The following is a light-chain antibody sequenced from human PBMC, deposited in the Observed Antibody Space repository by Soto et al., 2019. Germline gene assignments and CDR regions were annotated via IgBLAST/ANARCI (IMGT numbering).Light chain of an antibody. CDR3: SSYTTTNTLV. V-gene: IGLV2-14*03. Sequence: QSARIQPASVSGSPGQSITISWTGTSSDIGGYNHVSWFQQHPGKVPKLMIYDVSDRPSGVSNRFSGSKSGNTASLTISGLQAEDEADYYCSSYTTTNTLVFGGGTKLTVL. CDR2: DVS. J-gene: IGLJ2*01. CDR1: SSDIGGYNH.